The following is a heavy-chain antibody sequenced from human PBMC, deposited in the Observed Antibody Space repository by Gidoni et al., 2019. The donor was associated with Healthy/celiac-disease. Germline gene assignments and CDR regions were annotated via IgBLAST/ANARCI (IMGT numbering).Heavy chain of an antibody. CDR3: ARRYYDSYAFDI. D-gene: IGHD3-22*01. CDR2: TYYRSKWYN. J-gene: IGHJ3*02. Sequence: LEWLGRTYYRSKWYNDYAVSVKSRITINPDTSKNQFSLQLNSVTPEDTAVYYCARRYYDSYAFDIWGQGTMVTVSS. V-gene: IGHV6-1*01.